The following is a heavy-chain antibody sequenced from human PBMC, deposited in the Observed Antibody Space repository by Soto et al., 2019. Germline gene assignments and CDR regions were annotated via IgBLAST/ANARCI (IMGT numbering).Heavy chain of an antibody. CDR1: GGSISSGGYY. Sequence: SETLSLTCTVSGGSISSGGYYWSWIRQHPGKGLEWIGYIYYSGITYYNPSLQSRVTISVDTSKKQFSLKLSSVTAADTAVYYCARGSRRETAMVLDAFDVWGQGTMVTVSS. J-gene: IGHJ3*01. CDR2: IYYSGIT. D-gene: IGHD5-18*01. CDR3: ARGSRRETAMVLDAFDV. V-gene: IGHV4-31*03.